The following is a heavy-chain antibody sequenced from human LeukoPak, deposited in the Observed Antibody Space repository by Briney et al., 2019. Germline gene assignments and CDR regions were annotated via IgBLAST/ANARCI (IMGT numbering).Heavy chain of an antibody. CDR3: AKVRRVPAATYFDY. D-gene: IGHD2-2*01. J-gene: IGHJ4*02. Sequence: GGSLRLSCAASGFTFSSYGMHWVRQAPGKGLEWVAFIRYDGSNKYYADSVKGRFTISRDNSKNTLYLQMNSQRAEVTAVYYCAKVRRVPAATYFDYWGQGTLVTVSS. V-gene: IGHV3-30*02. CDR1: GFTFSSYG. CDR2: IRYDGSNK.